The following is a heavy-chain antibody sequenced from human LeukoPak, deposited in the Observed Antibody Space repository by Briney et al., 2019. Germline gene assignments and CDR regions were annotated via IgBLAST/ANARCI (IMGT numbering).Heavy chain of an antibody. CDR2: IKSDGSST. D-gene: IGHD2-2*01. J-gene: IGHJ5*02. Sequence: PGGSLRLSCAASGFTLSSYWMHWVRQAPGKGLVWVSRIKSDGSSTSYADSVKGRFTISRDNAKNTLYLQMNSLRAEDTAVYYCARGVGYCSSTSCYWWFDPWGQGTLVTVSS. V-gene: IGHV3-74*01. CDR3: ARGVGYCSSTSCYWWFDP. CDR1: GFTLSSYW.